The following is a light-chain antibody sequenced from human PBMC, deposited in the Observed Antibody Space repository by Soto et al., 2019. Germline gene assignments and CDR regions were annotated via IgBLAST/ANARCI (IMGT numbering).Light chain of an antibody. CDR1: SSDVGGYNY. J-gene: IGLJ2*01. CDR2: DVN. V-gene: IGLV2-14*01. CDR3: SSYTSSIS. Sequence: QSALTQPASVSGSPGQSITMSSTGTSSDVGGYNYVSWYQQHPGKAPKLMIYDVNTRPSGVSNRFSGSKSGNTASLTISGLQAEDEADYYCSSYTSSISFGGGTKLTVL.